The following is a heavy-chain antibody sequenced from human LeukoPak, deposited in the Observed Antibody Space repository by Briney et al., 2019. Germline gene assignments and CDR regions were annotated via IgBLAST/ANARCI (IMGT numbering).Heavy chain of an antibody. D-gene: IGHD3-10*01. CDR1: GYTFTGYY. V-gene: IGHV1-2*02. CDR3: ARGEVLLWFGELGYYFDY. Sequence: PWASVKVSCKASGYTFTGYYMHWVRQAPGQGLEWMGWINPNSGGTNYAQKFQGRVTMTRDTSISTAYMELSRLRSDDTAVYYCARGEVLLWFGELGYYFDYWGQGTLVTVSS. CDR2: INPNSGGT. J-gene: IGHJ4*02.